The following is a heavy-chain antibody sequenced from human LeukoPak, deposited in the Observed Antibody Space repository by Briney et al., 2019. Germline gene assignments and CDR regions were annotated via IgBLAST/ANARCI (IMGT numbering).Heavy chain of an antibody. D-gene: IGHD3-9*01. V-gene: IGHV1-46*01. J-gene: IGHJ5*02. Sequence: ASVKVSCKASGYTFTSYYMHWVRQAPGQGLEWMGIINPSGGSTSYAQKFQGRVTMTRDTSTSTVYMELSSLRSEDTAAYYCARESRLTLTGYYNVIKGWFDPWGQGTLVTVSS. CDR1: GYTFTSYY. CDR2: INPSGGST. CDR3: ARESRLTLTGYYNVIKGWFDP.